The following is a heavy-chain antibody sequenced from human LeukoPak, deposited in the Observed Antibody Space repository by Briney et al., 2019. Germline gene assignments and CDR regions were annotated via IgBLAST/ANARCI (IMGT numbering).Heavy chain of an antibody. Sequence: ASVKVSCKASGYTFTSYGINWVRQAPGQGLEWMGWISTYNGNTNYAQKLQGRVTMTTDTSTSTAYMELRSLRSDDTAVYYCAKSQRHIVVVVAAITPDYWGQGTLVTVSS. J-gene: IGHJ4*02. V-gene: IGHV1-18*01. D-gene: IGHD2-15*01. CDR1: GYTFTSYG. CDR3: AKSQRHIVVVVAAITPDY. CDR2: ISTYNGNT.